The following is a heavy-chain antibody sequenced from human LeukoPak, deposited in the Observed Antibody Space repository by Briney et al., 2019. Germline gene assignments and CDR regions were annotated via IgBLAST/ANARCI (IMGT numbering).Heavy chain of an antibody. CDR3: AKYYSNYFDS. CDR1: GFTFNSYW. D-gene: IGHD4-11*01. CDR2: INSDGSGT. Sequence: GGSLRLSCAASGFTFNSYWMHWVRQAPGKGLVWVSRINSDGSGTSDADFVKGRFTISRDNSKNTLYLQMNSLRAEDTAVYYCAKYYSNYFDSWGQGTLVTVSS. J-gene: IGHJ4*02. V-gene: IGHV3-74*01.